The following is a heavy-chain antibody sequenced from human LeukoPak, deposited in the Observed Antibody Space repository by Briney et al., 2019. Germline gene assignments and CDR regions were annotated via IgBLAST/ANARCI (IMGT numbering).Heavy chain of an antibody. D-gene: IGHD2-2*01. CDR1: GFTFSTFS. CDR3: ARCTASCYANAFDV. CDR2: ISGSGSDI. J-gene: IGHJ3*01. V-gene: IGHV3-23*01. Sequence: PGGSLRLSCAASGFTFSTFSMNWVRQTPGKGLEWVSAISGSGSDIYYADSVKGRFTISRGNSKNTLYLQMNSLRPEDTAVYYCARCTASCYANAFDVWGQGTLLTVSS.